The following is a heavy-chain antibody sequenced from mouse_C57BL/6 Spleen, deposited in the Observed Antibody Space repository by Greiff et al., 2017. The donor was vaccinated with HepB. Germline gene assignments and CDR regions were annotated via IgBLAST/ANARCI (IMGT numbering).Heavy chain of an antibody. V-gene: IGHV5-4*01. CDR2: ISDGGSYT. J-gene: IGHJ2*01. Sequence: EVKLMDSGGGLVKPGGSLKLSCAASGFTFSSYAMSWVRQTPEKRLEWVATISDGGSYTYYPDNVKGRFTISRDNAKNNLYLQMSHLKSEDTAMYYCARDRGSPFDYWGQGTTLTVSS. D-gene: IGHD1-1*01. CDR3: ARDRGSPFDY. CDR1: GFTFSSYA.